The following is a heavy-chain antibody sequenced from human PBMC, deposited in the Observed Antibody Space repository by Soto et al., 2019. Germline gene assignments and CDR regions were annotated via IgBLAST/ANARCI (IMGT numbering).Heavy chain of an antibody. CDR1: GFSLSTSGVG. D-gene: IGHD3-10*02. CDR2: IYWDEDK. Sequence: QITLKESGPTLVKPTQTLTLTCTFSGFSLSTSGVGVGWIRQPPGKALDWHALIYWDEDKRYSPSLKSRLTITKDTSKNQVVLTMTDMDPVDTATYYCAHMGDVSGVFGESVRDFDYWGQGTLVTVSS. J-gene: IGHJ4*02. V-gene: IGHV2-5*02. CDR3: AHMGDVSGVFGESVRDFDY.